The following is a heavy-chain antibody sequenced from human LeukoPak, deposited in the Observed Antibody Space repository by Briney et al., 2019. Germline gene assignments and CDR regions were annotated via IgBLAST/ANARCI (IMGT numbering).Heavy chain of an antibody. D-gene: IGHD3-22*01. CDR3: ARGYYYDSSGYYL. V-gene: IGHV1-2*02. J-gene: IGHJ4*02. Sequence: GASVKVSCKASGYTFTSYYMHWVRQAPGQGLEWMGWINPNSGGTNYAQKFQGRVTMTRDTSISTAYMELSRLRSDDTAVYYCARGYYYDSSGYYLWGQGTLVTVSS. CDR1: GYTFTSYY. CDR2: INPNSGGT.